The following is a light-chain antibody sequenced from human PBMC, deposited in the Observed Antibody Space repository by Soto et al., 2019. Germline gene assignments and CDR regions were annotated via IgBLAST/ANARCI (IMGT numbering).Light chain of an antibody. CDR1: QSVSSY. CDR2: DAS. CDR3: QWRSNKTPLT. Sequence: EIVLTQSPATLSLSPGERATLSCRASQSVSSYLAWYQQKPGQAPRLLIYDASNGATGIPAKFSGSGSGTDFTLTISSLGPEDFGVYSCQWRSNKTPLTFGGGTKVEIK. J-gene: IGKJ4*01. V-gene: IGKV3-11*01.